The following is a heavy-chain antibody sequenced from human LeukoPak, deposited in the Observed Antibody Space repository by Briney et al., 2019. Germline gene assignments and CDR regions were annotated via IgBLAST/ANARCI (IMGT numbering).Heavy chain of an antibody. CDR2: MNPNSGNT. J-gene: IGHJ3*02. V-gene: IGHV1-8*03. CDR3: ARAHYYDSSGYYYAGDAFDI. D-gene: IGHD3-22*01. CDR1: GYTFTSYD. Sequence: ASVKVSCKASGYTFTSYDINWVRQATGRGLEWMGWMNPNSGNTGYAQKFQGRVTITRNTSISAAYMELSSLRSEDTAVYYCARAHYYDSSGYYYAGDAFDIWGQGTMVTVSS.